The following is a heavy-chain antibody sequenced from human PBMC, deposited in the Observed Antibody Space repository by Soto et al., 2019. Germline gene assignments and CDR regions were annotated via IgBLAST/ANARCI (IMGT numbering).Heavy chain of an antibody. Sequence: GGSLRLSCAASGFTFSSYWMSWVRQAPGKGLEWVANIKQDGSEKYYVDSVKGRFTISKDNAKNSLYLQMNSLRAEDTAVYYCARDLSSYSSSSDWFDPWGQGTLVTVSS. CDR3: ARDLSSYSSSSDWFDP. V-gene: IGHV3-7*05. CDR2: IKQDGSEK. J-gene: IGHJ5*02. D-gene: IGHD6-13*01. CDR1: GFTFSSYW.